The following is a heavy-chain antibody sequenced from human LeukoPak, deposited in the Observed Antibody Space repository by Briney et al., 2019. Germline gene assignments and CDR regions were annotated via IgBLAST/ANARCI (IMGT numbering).Heavy chain of an antibody. V-gene: IGHV4-59*01. Sequence: SETLSLTCSVYGGSISSYYWSWIRQPPGKGLQWIAYIYYSESTNYNPSLKSRVTISVDTPKNQFSLKLTSVTAADTAVYYCARALLRYDSSSRALHWYFDLWGRGTLVTVSS. CDR1: GGSISSYY. CDR2: IYYSEST. J-gene: IGHJ2*01. D-gene: IGHD3-22*01. CDR3: ARALLRYDSSSRALHWYFDL.